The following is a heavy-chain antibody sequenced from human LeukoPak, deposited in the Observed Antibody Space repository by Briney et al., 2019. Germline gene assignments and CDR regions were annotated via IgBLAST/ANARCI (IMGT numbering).Heavy chain of an antibody. CDR3: ARDFGDDYSYYYYYMDV. Sequence: ASVKVSCKASGYTFTGYYMHWVRQAPGQGLEWMGWINPNSGGTNYAQKFQGWVTVTRDTSISTAYMELSSLRSEDTAVYYCARDFGDDYSYYYYYMDVWGKGTTVTVSS. CDR2: INPNSGGT. V-gene: IGHV1-2*04. CDR1: GYTFTGYY. D-gene: IGHD4-11*01. J-gene: IGHJ6*03.